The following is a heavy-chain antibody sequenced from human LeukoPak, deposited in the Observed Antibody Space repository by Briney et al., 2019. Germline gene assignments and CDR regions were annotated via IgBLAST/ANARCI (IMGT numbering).Heavy chain of an antibody. J-gene: IGHJ6*03. D-gene: IGHD1-26*01. V-gene: IGHV3-23*01. CDR1: GFTFSSYA. CDR3: AKPGEWDYCYYYYMDV. Sequence: PGGSLRLSCSASGFTFSSYAMSWVRQAPGKGLEWVSVISGSGGSTYYADSVKGRFTISRDNSKNTLYLQMNSLRAEDTAVYYCAKPGEWDYCYYYYMDVWGKGTTVTVSS. CDR2: ISGSGGST.